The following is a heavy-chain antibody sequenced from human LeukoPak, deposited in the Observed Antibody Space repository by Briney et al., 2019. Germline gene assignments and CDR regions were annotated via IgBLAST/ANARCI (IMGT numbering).Heavy chain of an antibody. Sequence: IPGGSLRLSCAASGFTFSSYSMNWVHQAPGKGLEWVSSISSSSSYIYYADSVKGRFTISRDNAKNSLYLQMNSLRAEDTAVYYCAELGITMIGGVWGKGTTVTVSS. D-gene: IGHD3-10*02. V-gene: IGHV3-21*01. J-gene: IGHJ6*04. CDR2: ISSSSSYI. CDR1: GFTFSSYS. CDR3: AELGITMIGGV.